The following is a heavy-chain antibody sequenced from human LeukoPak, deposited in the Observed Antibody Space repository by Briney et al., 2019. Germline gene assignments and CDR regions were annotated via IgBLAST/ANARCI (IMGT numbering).Heavy chain of an antibody. J-gene: IGHJ4*02. V-gene: IGHV3-49*03. Sequence: GGSLRLSCTASKFTFRDYSMSWFRQAPGKGLEWVGFIRNKAYGETTEYAASVKGRFTISRDDSKSIAYLQMNGLKTEDTAVYYCTRWYYFDSSAGDPYPDYWGQGTLVTVSS. CDR3: TRWYYFDSSAGDPYPDY. D-gene: IGHD3-22*01. CDR2: IRNKAYGETT. CDR1: KFTFRDYS.